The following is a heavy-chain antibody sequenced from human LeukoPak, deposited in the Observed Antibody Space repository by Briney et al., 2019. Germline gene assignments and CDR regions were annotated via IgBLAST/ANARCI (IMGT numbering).Heavy chain of an antibody. CDR3: ATDRSGWSDYYYYMDV. CDR2: FDPEDGET. D-gene: IGHD6-19*01. Sequence: ASVKVSCKVSGYTFTELSMHWVRQAPGKGLEWMGGFDPEDGETIYAQKFQGRVTMTEDTSTDTAYMELSSLRSEDTAVYYCATDRSGWSDYYYYMDVWGKGTTVTVSS. J-gene: IGHJ6*03. CDR1: GYTFTELS. V-gene: IGHV1-24*01.